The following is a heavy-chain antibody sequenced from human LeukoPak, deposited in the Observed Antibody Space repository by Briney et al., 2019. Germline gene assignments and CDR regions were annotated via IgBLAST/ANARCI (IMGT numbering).Heavy chain of an antibody. V-gene: IGHV4-59*01. CDR2: IYYSGST. CDR1: GGSISSYY. J-gene: IGHJ4*02. D-gene: IGHD5/OR15-5a*01. CDR3: ARDRVQHSFYEFDY. Sequence: SETLSLTCTVSGGSISSYYWSWIRQPPGKGLEWIGYIYYSGSTNYNPSLKSRVTISVDTSKNQFSLKLSSVTAADTAVYYCARDRVQHSFYEFDYWGQGTLVTVSS.